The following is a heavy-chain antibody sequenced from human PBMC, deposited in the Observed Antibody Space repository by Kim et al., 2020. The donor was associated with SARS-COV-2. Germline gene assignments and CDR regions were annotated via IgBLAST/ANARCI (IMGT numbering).Heavy chain of an antibody. D-gene: IGHD6-19*01. J-gene: IGHJ4*02. Sequence: YYADSVGGRFTVSRDNAKNTLYRQMNSLREEDTALYYCARISTSSWYGDSWGQGTQVTVSS. CDR3: ARISTSSWYGDS. V-gene: IGHV3-11*01.